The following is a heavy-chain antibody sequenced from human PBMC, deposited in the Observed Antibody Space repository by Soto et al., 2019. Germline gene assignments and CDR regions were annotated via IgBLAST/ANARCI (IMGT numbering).Heavy chain of an antibody. CDR1: GCTLSSYS. Sequence: EVQLVESGGGLVKPGGSLRLSCAASGCTLSSYSMNWVRQAPGKGLEWVSTISSRNNDMYYVDSVKGRFTISRDNARNSVYLQMNSLRADDTAVYYCARDVNGGFCGAWGQGTLVTVSS. CDR2: ISSRNNDM. V-gene: IGHV3-21*01. D-gene: IGHD2-21*01. CDR3: ARDVNGGFCGA. J-gene: IGHJ5*02.